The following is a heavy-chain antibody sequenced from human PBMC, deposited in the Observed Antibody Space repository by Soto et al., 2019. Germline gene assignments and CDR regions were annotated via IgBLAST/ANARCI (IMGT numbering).Heavy chain of an antibody. CDR1: GFTFSSYA. V-gene: IGHV3-30-3*01. J-gene: IGHJ3*02. D-gene: IGHD3-22*01. CDR3: ARVQGSSGYLDAFDI. Sequence: QVQLVESGGGVVQPGRSLRLSCAASGFTFSSYAMHWVRQAPGKGLEWVAVISYDGSNKYYADSVKGRFTISRDNSKNTLYVQMNSLRAEDTAVYYGARVQGSSGYLDAFDIWGQGTMVTVSS. CDR2: ISYDGSNK.